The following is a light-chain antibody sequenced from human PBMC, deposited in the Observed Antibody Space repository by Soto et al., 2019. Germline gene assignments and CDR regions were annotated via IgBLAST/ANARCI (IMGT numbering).Light chain of an antibody. CDR2: DVT. V-gene: IGLV2-14*03. Sequence: QSVLTQPASVSGSPGHSITISCTGTSNDIGGHNAVSWYQQYSGEAPRLLIYDVTSRAAGVSNRFSASKSGNTASLTISGLLAEDQADYYCSSYVTGGSYVLGSGTKLTVL. CDR1: SNDIGGHNA. J-gene: IGLJ1*01. CDR3: SSYVTGGSYV.